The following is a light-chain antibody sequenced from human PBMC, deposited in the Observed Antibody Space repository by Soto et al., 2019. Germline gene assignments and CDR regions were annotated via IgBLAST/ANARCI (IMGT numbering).Light chain of an antibody. CDR2: ATF. CDR1: QSIGNS. V-gene: IGKV1-39*01. J-gene: IGKJ5*01. CDR3: QQNYIVPPT. Sequence: DIPMTQSPTSLSASVGDRVTITCRASQSIGNSLIWYQQKPGKAPKYFIYATFILQSGGPSRFSGSGSGTDFTLTISSLQPEDFATYYCQQNYIVPPTFDQGTRLEIK.